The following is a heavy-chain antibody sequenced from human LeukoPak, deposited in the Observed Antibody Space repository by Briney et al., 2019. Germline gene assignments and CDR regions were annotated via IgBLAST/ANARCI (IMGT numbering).Heavy chain of an antibody. CDR1: GYTFTGYY. CDR2: TNPNSSGT. Sequence: GAGVTVTCKGSGYTFTGYYLHWVRQANGQGLEGVGLTNPNSSGTNYAMKFQGRVTMPRDKSISTAYIELNRLRSDDTAVYYCARVYKVGGSYGLNWFDPWGQATPVTASS. CDR3: ARVYKVGGSYGLNWFDP. J-gene: IGHJ5*02. V-gene: IGHV1-2*02. D-gene: IGHD3-16*01.